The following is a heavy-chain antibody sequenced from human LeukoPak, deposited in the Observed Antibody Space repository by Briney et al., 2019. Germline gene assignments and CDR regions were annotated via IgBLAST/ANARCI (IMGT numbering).Heavy chain of an antibody. J-gene: IGHJ5*02. CDR3: ARGGWSLGYCSSSSCLDWFDP. Sequence: GASVKVSCKASRYTFTDYYMHWVRQAPGQGLEWMGWFNPNSGGTNYAQKFQGRVTMTRDTSISTAYMELSRLRSDDTAVYYCARGGWSLGYCSSSSCLDWFDPWGQGTLVTVSS. D-gene: IGHD2-2*01. CDR2: FNPNSGGT. CDR1: RYTFTDYY. V-gene: IGHV1-2*02.